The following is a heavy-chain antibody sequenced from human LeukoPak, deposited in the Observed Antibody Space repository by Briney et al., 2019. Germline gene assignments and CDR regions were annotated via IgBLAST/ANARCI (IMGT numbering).Heavy chain of an antibody. J-gene: IGHJ3*02. CDR1: GGSISSSSYY. D-gene: IGHD4/OR15-4a*01. CDR3: AREIASGANGAFDI. Sequence: PSETLSLTCTVSGGSISSSSYYWGWIRQPPGKGLEWIGSIYYSGGTYYNPSLKSRVTISVDTSKNQFSLKLSSVTAADTAVYYCAREIASGANGAFDIWGQGTMVTVSS. V-gene: IGHV4-39*07. CDR2: IYYSGGT.